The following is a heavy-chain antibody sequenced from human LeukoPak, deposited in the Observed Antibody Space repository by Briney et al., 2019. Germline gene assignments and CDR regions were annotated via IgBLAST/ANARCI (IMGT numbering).Heavy chain of an antibody. J-gene: IGHJ4*02. Sequence: GGSLRLSCAASGFSFSSCWMSWVRQAPGKGLEWVASLNQNAGEKHYVDSVKGRFTISRDNAKNSLYLQMNTLRAEDTAVYYCARSTGWYPFPDYWGQGTLVTISS. CDR1: GFSFSSCW. CDR3: ARSTGWYPFPDY. V-gene: IGHV3-7*01. CDR2: LNQNAGEK. D-gene: IGHD6-19*01.